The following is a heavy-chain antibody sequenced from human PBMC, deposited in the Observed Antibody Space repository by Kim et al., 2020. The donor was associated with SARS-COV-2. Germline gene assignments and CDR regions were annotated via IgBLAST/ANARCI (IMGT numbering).Heavy chain of an antibody. CDR2: ISSSSSYI. D-gene: IGHD3-9*01. J-gene: IGHJ4*02. V-gene: IGHV3-21*01. CDR3: ARDYPPNYDILTGYQETDY. CDR1: GFTFSSYS. Sequence: GGSLRLSCAASGFTFSSYSMNWVRQAPGKGLEWVSSISSSSSYIYYADSVKGRFTISRDNAKNSLYLQMNSLRAEDTAVYYCARDYPPNYDILTGYQETDYWGQGTLVTVSS.